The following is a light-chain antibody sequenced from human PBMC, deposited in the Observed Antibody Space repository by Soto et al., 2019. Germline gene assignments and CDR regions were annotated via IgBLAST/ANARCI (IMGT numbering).Light chain of an antibody. CDR1: QGLVHSDGNTY. CDR2: KVS. V-gene: IGKV2-30*02. CDR3: MRGTHSLT. Sequence: DFVMTQSPLSLPVTLGQPASISCRSSQGLVHSDGNTYLNWFHQRPGQSPRRLIHKVSNRDSEVPDRFSGSGSDTDFTLKISRVEAEDVGVYYCMRGTHSLTFGGGTKVDIK. J-gene: IGKJ4*01.